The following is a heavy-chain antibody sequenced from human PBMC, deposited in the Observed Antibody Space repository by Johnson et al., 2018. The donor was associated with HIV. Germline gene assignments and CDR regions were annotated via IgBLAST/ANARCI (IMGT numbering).Heavy chain of an antibody. D-gene: IGHD6-19*01. CDR3: ASPRWLVPHDAFDI. V-gene: IGHV3-30*04. Sequence: QVQLVESGGGLVQPGGSLRLSCAASGFTFSSYAMHWVRQAPGKGLEWVAVISYDGSNKYYADSVKGRFTISRDNSKKSLYLQMNSLRAEDTAVYYCASPRWLVPHDAFDIWGQGTLVTVSS. CDR2: ISYDGSNK. CDR1: GFTFSSYA. J-gene: IGHJ3*02.